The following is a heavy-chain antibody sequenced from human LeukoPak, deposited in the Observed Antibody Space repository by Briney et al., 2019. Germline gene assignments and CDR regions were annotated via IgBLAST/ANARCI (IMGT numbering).Heavy chain of an antibody. J-gene: IGHJ5*02. CDR1: GGSISSYY. V-gene: IGHV4-59*01. CDR2: IYYSGST. Sequence: PSETLSLTCTVSGGSISSYYWSWIRQPPGKGLEWIGYIYYSGSTNYNPSLKSRVTISVDTSKNQFSLKLSSVTAADTAVYYCARKISSWDNWFDPWGQGTLVTVSS. CDR3: ARKISSWDNWFDP. D-gene: IGHD6-13*01.